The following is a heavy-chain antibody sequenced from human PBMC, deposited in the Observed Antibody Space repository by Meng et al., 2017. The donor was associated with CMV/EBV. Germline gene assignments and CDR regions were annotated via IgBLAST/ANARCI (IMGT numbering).Heavy chain of an antibody. V-gene: IGHV3-30*04. D-gene: IGHD4/OR15-4a*01. CDR2: ISYDGSNK. CDR1: GFTFSSYA. Sequence: GESLKISCAASGFTFSSYAMHWVRQAPGKGLEWVAVISYDGSNKYYADSVKGRFTISRDNSKNTLYLQMNSLRAEDTAVYYCERDYGYWGQGTLVTVSS. CDR3: ERDYGY. J-gene: IGHJ4*02.